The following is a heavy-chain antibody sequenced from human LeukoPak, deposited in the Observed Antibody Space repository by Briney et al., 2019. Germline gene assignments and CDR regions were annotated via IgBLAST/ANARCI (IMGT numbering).Heavy chain of an antibody. V-gene: IGHV1-2*02. J-gene: IGHJ4*02. D-gene: IGHD1-1*01. CDR1: GYTFPGYY. CDR2: INPKSGGT. CDR3: ARYPGTTSYPFDY. Sequence: ASVKVSCKASGYTFPGYYLHWVRQAPGQGLEWMGWINPKSGGTNYAQKFQGRVSMTRDTSISTAYMELSSLRSDDTAVYYCARYPGTTSYPFDYWGQGTLVTVSS.